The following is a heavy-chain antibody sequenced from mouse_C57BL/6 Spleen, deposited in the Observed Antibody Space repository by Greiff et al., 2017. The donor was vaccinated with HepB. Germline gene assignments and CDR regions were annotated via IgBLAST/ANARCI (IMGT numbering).Heavy chain of an antibody. CDR1: GYTFTGYW. J-gene: IGHJ2*01. Sequence: LVESGAELMKPGASVKLSCKATGYTFTGYWIEWVKQRPGHGLEWIGEILPGSGNTNYNEKYKGKATFTADTSSNTAYMQLSSLTTEDSAIYYCAREGVYYGYWGQGTTLTVSS. D-gene: IGHD1-1*01. CDR3: AREGVYYGY. CDR2: ILPGSGNT. V-gene: IGHV1-9*01.